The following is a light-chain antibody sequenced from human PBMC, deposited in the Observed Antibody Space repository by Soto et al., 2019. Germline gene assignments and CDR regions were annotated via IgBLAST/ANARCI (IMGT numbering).Light chain of an antibody. CDR2: DDS. J-gene: IGLJ3*02. CDR1: NIGSKS. V-gene: IGLV3-21*02. CDR3: QVWDFSSDHVV. Sequence: SSELTQPPSVSVAPGQTASITCGGNNIGSKSVHWYQQKPGQAPVVVVYDDSVRPSGIPDRFSGSNSGNTVTLTISRVEAGDEADYYCQVWDFSSDHVVFGGGTQLTVL.